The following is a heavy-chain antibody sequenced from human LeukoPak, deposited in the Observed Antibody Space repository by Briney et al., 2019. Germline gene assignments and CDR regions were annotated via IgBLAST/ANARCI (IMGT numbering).Heavy chain of an antibody. J-gene: IGHJ4*02. CDR3: ARDLSPVVRASPMGY. V-gene: IGHV3-30*03. CDR2: ITYDGYYK. Sequence: GGSLRLSCAASGFTFSNYGMHWVRQAPGKGLEWVALITYDGYYKYYSDSVKGRFTISSDTSKNTLSLQMNSLRAEDTAVYYCARDLSPVVRASPMGYWGQGTLVTVSS. CDR1: GFTFSNYG. D-gene: IGHD3-10*01.